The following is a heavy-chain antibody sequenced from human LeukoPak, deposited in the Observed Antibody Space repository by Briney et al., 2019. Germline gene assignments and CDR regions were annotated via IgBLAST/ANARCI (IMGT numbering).Heavy chain of an antibody. V-gene: IGHV1-46*01. CDR2: INPSGGST. Sequence: ASVKVSCKASGYTFTSYYMHWVRQAPGQGLEWMGIINPSGGSTSYAQKFQGRVTMTRDTSTSTVYMELSSLRSEDTAVYYCVRVLGYCSSTSCYGGVYYGMDVWGKGPRSPSPQ. CDR1: GYTFTSYY. J-gene: IGHJ6*01. D-gene: IGHD2-2*01. CDR3: VRVLGYCSSTSCYGGVYYGMDV.